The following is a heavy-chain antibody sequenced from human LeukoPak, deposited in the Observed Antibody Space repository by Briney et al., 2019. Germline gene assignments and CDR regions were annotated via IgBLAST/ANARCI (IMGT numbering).Heavy chain of an antibody. CDR3: ARDYDILTGYPEYYGMDV. CDR1: GFTFANFA. D-gene: IGHD3-9*01. Sequence: PGGSLRLSCLTSGFTFANFAMNWVRRAPGKGLEWVSVISDGGDNTYYADSVKGRFTISRDNSKNTLYLQMNSLRTEDTAVYYCARDYDILTGYPEYYGMDVWGQGTTVTVSS. J-gene: IGHJ6*02. V-gene: IGHV3-23*01. CDR2: ISDGGDNT.